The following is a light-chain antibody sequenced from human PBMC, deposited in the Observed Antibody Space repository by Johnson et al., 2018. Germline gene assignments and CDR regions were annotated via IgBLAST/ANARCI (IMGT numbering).Light chain of an antibody. CDR3: GTWDSSLSAGNV. V-gene: IGLV1-51*02. Sequence: QSVLTQPPSVSAAPGQKVTISCSGSSSNIGNNYVSWYQQLPGTAPKLLIYENNKRPSGIPDRFSGSKSGTSATLAITGPQTGVEADYYCGTWDSSLSAGNVFGTGTKVTVL. J-gene: IGLJ1*01. CDR2: ENN. CDR1: SSNIGNNY.